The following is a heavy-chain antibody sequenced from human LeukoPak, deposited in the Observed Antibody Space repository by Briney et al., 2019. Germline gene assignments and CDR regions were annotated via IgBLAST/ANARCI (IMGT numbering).Heavy chain of an antibody. Sequence: PGGSLRLSCVASGFNFSIYAVSWVRQAPGKGLQWVSLLSDSGEITYYTDSVKGRFTISRDNAKNSLYLQMNSLRAEDTALYYCAKHSSGGSGSYTFDYWGQGTLVTVSS. D-gene: IGHD3-10*01. V-gene: IGHV3-23*01. CDR3: AKHSSGGSGSYTFDY. J-gene: IGHJ4*02. CDR1: GFNFSIYA. CDR2: LSDSGEIT.